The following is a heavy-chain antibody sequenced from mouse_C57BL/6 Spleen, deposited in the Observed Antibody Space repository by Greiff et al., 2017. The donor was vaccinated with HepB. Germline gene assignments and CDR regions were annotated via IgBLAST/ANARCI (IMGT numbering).Heavy chain of an antibody. CDR2: INYDGSST. J-gene: IGHJ4*01. Sequence: EVQLVESEGGLVQPGSSMKLSCTASGFTFSDYYMAWVRQVPEKGLEWVANINYDGSSTYYLDSLKSRFIISRDNAKNILYLQMSSLKSEDTATYYCARAPDYADYYAMDYWGQGTSVTVSS. D-gene: IGHD2-4*01. CDR1: GFTFSDYY. V-gene: IGHV5-16*01. CDR3: ARAPDYADYYAMDY.